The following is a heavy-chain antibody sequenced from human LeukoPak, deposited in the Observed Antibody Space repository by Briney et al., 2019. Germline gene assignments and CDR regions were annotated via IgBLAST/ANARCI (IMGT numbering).Heavy chain of an antibody. CDR3: ARGGRRTPYYFDY. CDR2: INHSGST. Sequence: PSETLSLTCAVYGGSFSGYYRSWIRQPPGKGLEWIGEINHSGSTNYNPSLKSRVTISVDTSKNQFSLKLSSVTAADTAVYYCARGGRRTPYYFDYWGQGTLVTVSS. CDR1: GGSFSGYY. J-gene: IGHJ4*02. D-gene: IGHD1-14*01. V-gene: IGHV4-34*01.